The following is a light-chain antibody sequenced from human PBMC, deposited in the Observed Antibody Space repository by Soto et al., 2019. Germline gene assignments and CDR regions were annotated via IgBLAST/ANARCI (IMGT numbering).Light chain of an antibody. V-gene: IGLV2-11*01. Sequence: QSALTQPRSVSGSPGQSVTISCTGTSSDVGDYHYVSWYQHHPGKAPKLMIYDVTKRPSGVPNRFSGSKSGNTASLTISGLQAGDEADYYCCSYAGSYTWVFGGGTKVTVL. J-gene: IGLJ3*02. CDR2: DVT. CDR3: CSYAGSYTWV. CDR1: SSDVGDYHY.